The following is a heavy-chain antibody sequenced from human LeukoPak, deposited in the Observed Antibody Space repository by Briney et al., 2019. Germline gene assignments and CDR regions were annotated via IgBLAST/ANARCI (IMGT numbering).Heavy chain of an antibody. J-gene: IGHJ4*02. V-gene: IGHV1-69*04. Sequence: SVKVSCKASGGTFSSFAISWARQAPGQGLEWMGRIIPILDIATYAQKFQGRVTITADKSTSTSYMELSSLRSDDTAVYYCARDLDGSSSYEDYWGQGTLVTVSS. D-gene: IGHD6-13*01. CDR1: GGTFSSFA. CDR3: ARDLDGSSSYEDY. CDR2: IIPILDIA.